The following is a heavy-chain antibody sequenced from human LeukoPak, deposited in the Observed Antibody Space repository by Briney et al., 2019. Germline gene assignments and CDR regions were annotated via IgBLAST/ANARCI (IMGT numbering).Heavy chain of an antibody. J-gene: IGHJ4*02. Sequence: GGSLRLSCAASGFTFSSYSMNWVRQAPGKGLEWVSSISSSSSYIYYADSVKGRFTISRDNAKNSLYLQMNSLRAEDTAVYYCAREGPRHSGYTNWGQGTLVTVSS. CDR1: GFTFSSYS. CDR2: ISSSSSYI. CDR3: AREGPRHSGYTN. D-gene: IGHD5-12*01. V-gene: IGHV3-21*01.